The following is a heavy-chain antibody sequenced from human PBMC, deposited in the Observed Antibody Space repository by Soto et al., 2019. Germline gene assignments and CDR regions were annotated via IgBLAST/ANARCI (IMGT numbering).Heavy chain of an antibody. D-gene: IGHD3-3*01. Sequence: QVQLVQSGAAVKKPGSSVKVSCKASGGTFSSYAISWVRQAPGQGLEWMGGIIPIFGTANYAQKFQGRVTITADESTSTAYMELSSLRSEDTAVYYCARGAVFTIFGVGGMDVWGQGTTVTVSS. CDR2: IIPIFGTA. V-gene: IGHV1-69*12. CDR3: ARGAVFTIFGVGGMDV. J-gene: IGHJ6*02. CDR1: GGTFSSYA.